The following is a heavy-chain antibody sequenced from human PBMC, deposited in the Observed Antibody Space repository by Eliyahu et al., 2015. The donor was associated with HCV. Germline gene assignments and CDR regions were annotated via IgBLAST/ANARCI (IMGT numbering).Heavy chain of an antibody. CDR3: ARGVGPNTLFDY. Sequence: HVQLQESGPGLVKPSETLSLTCDVSGYSIRNGYYWGWIRQTPGKGLEWIGNIHYHRGSTDYNPALKSRLTISMDTSKNQFSLSLSSVSAADTAVYYCARGVGPNTLFDYWGQGTLVTVSS. D-gene: IGHD1-26*01. CDR2: IHYHRGST. V-gene: IGHV4-38-2*01. CDR1: GYSIRNGYY. J-gene: IGHJ4*02.